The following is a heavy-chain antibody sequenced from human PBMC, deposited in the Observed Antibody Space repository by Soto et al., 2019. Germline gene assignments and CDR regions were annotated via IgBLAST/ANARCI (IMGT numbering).Heavy chain of an antibody. CDR2: TYYRSKWYN. J-gene: IGHJ6*02. Sequence: PSQTLSLTGAISGGSVSSNSAAWNWFRQSPSRGLEWLGRTYYRSKWYNDYAVSVKSRITINPDTSKNQFSLQLNSVTPEDTAVYYCARDLGGYNEEDYYYGMDVWGQGTTVTVSS. V-gene: IGHV6-1*01. D-gene: IGHD5-12*01. CDR1: GGSVSSNSAA. CDR3: ARDLGGYNEEDYYYGMDV.